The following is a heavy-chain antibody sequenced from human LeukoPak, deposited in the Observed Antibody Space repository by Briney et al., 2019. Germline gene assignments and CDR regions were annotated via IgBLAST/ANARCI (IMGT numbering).Heavy chain of an antibody. J-gene: IGHJ6*02. D-gene: IGHD5-24*01. V-gene: IGHV1-69*13. CDR2: IIPIFGTA. Sequence: ASVKVSCKASGGTFSSYAISWVRQAPGQGLEWMGGIIPIFGTANYAQKFQGRVTITADESTSTAYMELSSLRSEDTAVYYCARPRKDGHNSGLHYYYGMDVWGQGTTVTVSS. CDR1: GGTFSSYA. CDR3: ARPRKDGHNSGLHYYYGMDV.